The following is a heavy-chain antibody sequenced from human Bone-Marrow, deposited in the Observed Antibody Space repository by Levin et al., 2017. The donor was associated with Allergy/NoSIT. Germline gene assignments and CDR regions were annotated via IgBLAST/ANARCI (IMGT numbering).Heavy chain of an antibody. CDR1: GFTLSTFG. CDR2: ISSSGDTT. J-gene: IGHJ4*02. D-gene: IGHD5-12*01. Sequence: GGSLRLSCAASGFTLSTFGMSWVRQASGRGLEFVSAISSSGDTTYYADSVKGRFTISRDNFKSTLSLQMNSLRAEDTAIYYCAKGGYIDSWGQGTLVTVSS. V-gene: IGHV3-23*01. CDR3: AKGGYIDS.